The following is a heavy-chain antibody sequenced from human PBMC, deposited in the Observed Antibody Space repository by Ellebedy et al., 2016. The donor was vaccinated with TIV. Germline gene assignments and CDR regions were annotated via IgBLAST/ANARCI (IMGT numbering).Heavy chain of an antibody. D-gene: IGHD2-15*01. CDR2: ISSSSSYT. CDR1: GFAFSDYY. CDR3: ARVEGYCSGGSGYSAHLFDY. Sequence: PGGSLRLSCAASGFAFSDYYMSWIRQAPGKGLQWVSYISSSSSYTNYADSVKGRFTISRDNAKSSLYLQMNSLRDEDTAVYDCARVEGYCSGGSGYSAHLFDYWGQGTLVTVSS. J-gene: IGHJ4*02. V-gene: IGHV3-11*06.